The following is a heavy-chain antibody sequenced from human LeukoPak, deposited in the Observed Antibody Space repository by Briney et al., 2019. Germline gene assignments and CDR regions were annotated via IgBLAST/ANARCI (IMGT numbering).Heavy chain of an antibody. V-gene: IGHV3-23*01. CDR3: AKGVAGLGAFDI. J-gene: IGHJ3*02. Sequence: GGSLRLSCAASGFTGNSNYMSWVRQAPGKGLEWVSAISGSGGSTYYADSVKGRFTISRDNSKNTLYLQMNSLRAEDTAVYYCAKGVAGLGAFDIWGQGTMVTVSS. CDR2: ISGSGGST. CDR1: GFTGNSNY. D-gene: IGHD2-15*01.